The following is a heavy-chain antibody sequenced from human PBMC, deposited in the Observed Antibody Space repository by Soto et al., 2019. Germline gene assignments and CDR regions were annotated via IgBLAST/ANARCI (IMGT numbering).Heavy chain of an antibody. CDR3: ARAKFAPGINAFDI. Sequence: GGSLRLSCAASGCTFSSYAMHWVRQAPGKGLEWVAVISYDGSNKYYADSVKGRFTISRDNSKNTLYLQMNSLRAEDTAVYYCARAKFAPGINAFDIWGQGTMVTVSS. CDR2: ISYDGSNK. J-gene: IGHJ3*02. D-gene: IGHD3-10*01. V-gene: IGHV3-30-3*01. CDR1: GCTFSSYA.